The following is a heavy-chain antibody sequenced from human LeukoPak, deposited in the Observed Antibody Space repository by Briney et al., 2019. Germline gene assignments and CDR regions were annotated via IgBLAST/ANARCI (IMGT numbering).Heavy chain of an antibody. CDR1: GFTFDDYA. CDR2: ISWNSGSI. Sequence: GGSLRLSCAASGFTFDDYAMHWVRQAPGKGLEWVSGISWNSGSIGYADSVKGRFTISRDNAKNSLYLQMNSLRAEDTALYYCAKDRVGAVAGTDPLFDYWGQGTLVTVSS. V-gene: IGHV3-9*01. J-gene: IGHJ4*02. CDR3: AKDRVGAVAGTDPLFDY. D-gene: IGHD6-19*01.